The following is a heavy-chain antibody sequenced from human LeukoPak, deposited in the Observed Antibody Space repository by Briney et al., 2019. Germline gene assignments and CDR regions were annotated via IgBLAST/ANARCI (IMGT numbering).Heavy chain of an antibody. CDR2: ISAYNGNT. CDR3: AREDYDSSGYLYYFDY. D-gene: IGHD3-22*01. J-gene: IGHJ4*02. CDR1: GYTFTSYG. V-gene: IGHV1-18*01. Sequence: ASVKVSCKAFGYTFTSYGISWVRQAPGQGLEWMGWISAYNGNTNYAQKLQGRVTMTTDTSTSTAYMELRSLRSDDTAVYYCAREDYDSSGYLYYFDYWGQGTLVTVSS.